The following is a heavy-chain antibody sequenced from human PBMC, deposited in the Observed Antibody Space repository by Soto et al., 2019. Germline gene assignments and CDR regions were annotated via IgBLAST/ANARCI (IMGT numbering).Heavy chain of an antibody. J-gene: IGHJ4*02. V-gene: IGHV4-31*03. CDR3: ARGHRQDSSGYFEYYFDY. CDR1: GGSISSGGYY. Sequence: QVQLQESGPGLVKPSQTLSLTCTVSGGSISSGGYYWSWIRQHPGKGLEWIGYIYYSGSTYYNPSLKSRVTISVDTSKNQFSLKLSSVTAADTAVYYCARGHRQDSSGYFEYYFDYWGQGTLVTVSS. D-gene: IGHD3-22*01. CDR2: IYYSGST.